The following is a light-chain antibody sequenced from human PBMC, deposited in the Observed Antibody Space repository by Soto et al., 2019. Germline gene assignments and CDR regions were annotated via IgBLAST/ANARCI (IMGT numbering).Light chain of an antibody. CDR1: QSLRSS. CDR3: QQYNIWPQT. J-gene: IGKJ1*01. V-gene: IGKV3-15*01. CDR2: GAS. Sequence: VMTQSPATLSVSPGERATLSCRASQSLRSSLAWYQQKPGQAPRLLIYGASTRATGIPARFSGSGSGTEFTLTISSLQSEDFAVYFCQQYNIWPQTFGQGTNVDI.